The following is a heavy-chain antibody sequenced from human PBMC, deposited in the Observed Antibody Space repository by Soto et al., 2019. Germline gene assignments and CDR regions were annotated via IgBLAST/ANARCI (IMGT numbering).Heavy chain of an antibody. CDR1: GDCIHVGGYY. V-gene: IGHV4-30-4*01. Sequence: PSETLSLTCSVSGDCIHVGGYYWTWIRQRPGKGLEWMGYIYYTGKTYYNPSLESRLTMSVDRSKNQFSLRLTSVTAADTAVYFCGRDLTSNANCIDPWGQGTLVTVSS. D-gene: IGHD2-2*01. CDR2: IYYTGKT. CDR3: GRDLTSNANCIDP. J-gene: IGHJ5*02.